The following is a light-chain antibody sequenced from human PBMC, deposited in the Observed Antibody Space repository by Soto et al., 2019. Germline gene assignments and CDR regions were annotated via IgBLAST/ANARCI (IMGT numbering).Light chain of an antibody. Sequence: DIVLTQSPGTLSLSPGERATLSCRASQSVASTYLAGYQQKPGQAPRLLIYGASSRATGIPDRFSGSGSGTDFTLTISRLEPEDFAVYYCQQYGNSPPFTFGPGTKVDIK. CDR2: GAS. V-gene: IGKV3-20*01. J-gene: IGKJ3*01. CDR3: QQYGNSPPFT. CDR1: QSVASTY.